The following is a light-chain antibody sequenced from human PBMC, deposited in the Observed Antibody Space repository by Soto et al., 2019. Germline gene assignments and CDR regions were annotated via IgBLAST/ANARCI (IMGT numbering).Light chain of an antibody. CDR2: GAY. CDR3: QQYGSSPKT. J-gene: IGKJ1*01. CDR1: QSVSSR. Sequence: IVFTQPTGXMSLSPWEIATLSSRASQSVSSRLAWYKQKHGQAPRLIIYGAYSRATGIQDRFSGSGSGTDFTITISRMENEDFEVYYCQQYGSSPKTFGQGTKVDIK. V-gene: IGKV3-20*01.